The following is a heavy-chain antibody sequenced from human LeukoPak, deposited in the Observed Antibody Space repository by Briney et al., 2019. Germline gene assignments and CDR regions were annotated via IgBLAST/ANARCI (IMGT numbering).Heavy chain of an antibody. D-gene: IGHD5-18*01. CDR3: ARVEYSYGYYYYYMDV. Sequence: GGSLRLSCAASGFTFSSYSMNWVRQAPGKGLEWVSYISSSSSTIYYADSVKGRFTISRDNAKNSLYLQMNSLRAEDTAVYYCARVEYSYGYYYYYMDVWGKGTTVTVSS. CDR2: ISSSSSTI. V-gene: IGHV3-48*04. CDR1: GFTFSSYS. J-gene: IGHJ6*03.